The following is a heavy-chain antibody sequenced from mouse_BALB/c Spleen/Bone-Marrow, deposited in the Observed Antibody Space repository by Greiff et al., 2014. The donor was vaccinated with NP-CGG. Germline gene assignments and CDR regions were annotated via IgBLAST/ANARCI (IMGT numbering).Heavy chain of an antibody. V-gene: IGHV2-6-7*01. CDR2: IWGDGST. CDR1: GFSLTGYG. J-gene: IGHJ4*01. CDR3: AKALYDYDDLYCAMDY. Sequence: VKLVESGPGLVAPSQSLSITCTVSGFSLTGYGVNWVRQPPGKGLEWLGMIWGDGSTDYNSALKSRLSTSKDNSKSQVFLKMNSLQTDDTARYYCAKALYDYDDLYCAMDYWGQRTSVTVSS. D-gene: IGHD2-4*01.